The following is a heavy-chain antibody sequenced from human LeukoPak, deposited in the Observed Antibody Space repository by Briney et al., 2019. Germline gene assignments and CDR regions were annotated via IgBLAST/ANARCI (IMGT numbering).Heavy chain of an antibody. V-gene: IGHV3-23*01. J-gene: IGHJ6*02. CDR3: AKIRHPRDYYYGMDV. Sequence: PGGSLRLSCAASGFIFSDYAMTWVRQAPGKGLEWVSAISGSGGSTYYADSVKGRFTISRDNAKNSLYLQMNSLRAEDTALYYCAKIRHPRDYYYGMDVWGQGTTVTVSS. CDR1: GFIFSDYA. CDR2: ISGSGGST.